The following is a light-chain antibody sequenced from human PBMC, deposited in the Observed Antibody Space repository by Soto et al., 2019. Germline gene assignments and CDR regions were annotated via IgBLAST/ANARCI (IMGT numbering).Light chain of an antibody. Sequence: EIVLTQSPGTLSLSPGERATLSCRASQSVSHNYLAWYQQKPGQSPTLLIYGASSRATGIPDRFSGSGSGTDFILTISRLEPEGFAVYYCQQYDRSWTFGQGTKVEIK. CDR1: QSVSHNY. J-gene: IGKJ1*01. CDR3: QQYDRSWT. V-gene: IGKV3-20*01. CDR2: GAS.